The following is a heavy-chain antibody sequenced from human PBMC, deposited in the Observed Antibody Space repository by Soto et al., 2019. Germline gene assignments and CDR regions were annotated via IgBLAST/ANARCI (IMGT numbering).Heavy chain of an antibody. CDR3: ARHDHGDYVNAFDI. CDR1: GGSISSSSYY. V-gene: IGHV4-39*01. D-gene: IGHD4-17*01. Sequence: SETLSLTCTVSGGSISSSSYYWGWIRQPPGKGLEWIGSIYYSGSTYYNPSLKSRVTISVDTSKNQFSLKLSSVTAADTAVYYCARHDHGDYVNAFDIWGQGTMVTVSS. CDR2: IYYSGST. J-gene: IGHJ3*02.